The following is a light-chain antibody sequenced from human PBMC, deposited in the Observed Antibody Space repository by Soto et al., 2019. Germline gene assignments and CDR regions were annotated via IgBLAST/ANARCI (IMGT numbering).Light chain of an antibody. V-gene: IGKV1-8*01. J-gene: IGKJ4*01. CDR1: PGISSY. Sequence: AIRMTQSPSSLSASTGDRVTITCRASPGISSYLAWYQQKPGQAPKLLIYAASTLQSGVPSRFSGSGSGTDFTLTISCLQSEDFATYYCQQYYSYPLTFGGGTKVEIK. CDR2: AAS. CDR3: QQYYSYPLT.